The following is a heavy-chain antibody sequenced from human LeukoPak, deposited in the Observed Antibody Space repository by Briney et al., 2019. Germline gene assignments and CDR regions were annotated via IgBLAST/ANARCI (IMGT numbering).Heavy chain of an antibody. V-gene: IGHV4-34*01. J-gene: IGHJ4*02. CDR3: ARGGYYGSGRYYFDS. CDR2: INHSGST. Sequence: SETLSLTRAVYGGSFSGYYWSWIRQPPGKGLEWIGEINHSGSTNYNPSLKSRVTISVDTSKNQFSLKLSSVTAADTAVYYCARGGYYGSGRYYFDSWGQGTLVTVSS. CDR1: GGSFSGYY. D-gene: IGHD3-3*01.